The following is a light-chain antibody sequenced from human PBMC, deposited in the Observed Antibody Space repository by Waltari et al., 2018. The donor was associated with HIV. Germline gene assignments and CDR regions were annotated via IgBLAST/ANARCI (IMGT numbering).Light chain of an antibody. CDR2: GAS. CDR1: QSVSSSY. V-gene: IGKV3-20*01. J-gene: IGKJ2*02. CDR3: QQYGSSPST. Sequence: PGERATLSCRASQSVSSSYLAWYQQKPGQAPRLLIYGASSRATGIPDRFSGSGSGTDFTLTISRLEPEDFAVYYCQQYGSSPSTFGQGTKLEIK.